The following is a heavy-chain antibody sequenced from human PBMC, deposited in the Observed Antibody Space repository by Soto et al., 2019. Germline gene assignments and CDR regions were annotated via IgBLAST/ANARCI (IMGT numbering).Heavy chain of an antibody. CDR3: ASGLPVYFDN. CDR1: GYSFTSYS. Sequence: QVQLVQSGAGVKKPGASVKVSCKASGYSFTSYSMHWVRQAPGQRLEWLGWINAGGGYTKYSQRFQGRITLNRDTSATTAYMEMGSLRSADTAVYFCASGLPVYFDNWGQGTLVTVSS. J-gene: IGHJ4*02. CDR2: INAGGGYT. V-gene: IGHV1-3*01. D-gene: IGHD4-17*01.